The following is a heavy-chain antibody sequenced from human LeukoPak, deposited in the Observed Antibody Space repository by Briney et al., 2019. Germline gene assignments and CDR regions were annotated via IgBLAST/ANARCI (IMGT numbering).Heavy chain of an antibody. J-gene: IGHJ3*02. V-gene: IGHV4-34*01. CDR2: INHSGST. CDR1: GGSFSGYY. Sequence: SETLSLTCAVYGGSFSGYYWSWIRQPPGKGLEWIGEINHSGSTNYNPSLKSRVTISVDTSKNQFSLKVNSVTAADTAVYYCARGSITVVPAFDIWGQGTMVTVSS. D-gene: IGHD3-3*01. CDR3: ARGSITVVPAFDI.